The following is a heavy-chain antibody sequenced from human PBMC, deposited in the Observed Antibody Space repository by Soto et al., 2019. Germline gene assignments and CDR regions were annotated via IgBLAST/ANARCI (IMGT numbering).Heavy chain of an antibody. CDR1: GYTFTGYY. D-gene: IGHD4-4*01. CDR3: ARLLKPDYSNYRHYGMDV. V-gene: IGHV1-2*02. Sequence: ASVKVSCKASGYTFTGYYMHWVRQAPGQGLEWMGWINPNSGGTNYAQKFQGRVTMTRDTSISTAYMELSRLRSDDTAVYYCARLLKPDYSNYRHYGMDVWGQGTTVTVSS. J-gene: IGHJ6*02. CDR2: INPNSGGT.